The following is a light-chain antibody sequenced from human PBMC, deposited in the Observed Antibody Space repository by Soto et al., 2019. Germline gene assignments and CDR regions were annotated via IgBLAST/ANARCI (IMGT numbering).Light chain of an antibody. CDR2: GAS. CDR1: QTVSSAR. J-gene: IGKJ1*01. CDR3: QQYGSSWT. Sequence: PGERATLSCRASQTVSSARLAWFQQKPGQAPRLLIYGASSRAPGIPDRFSGSGSETDFTLTISRLEPEDFAVYSCQQYGSSWTFGQGTKVDIK. V-gene: IGKV3-20*01.